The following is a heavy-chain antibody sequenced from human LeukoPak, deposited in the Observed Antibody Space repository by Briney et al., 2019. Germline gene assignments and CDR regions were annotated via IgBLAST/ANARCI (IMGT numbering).Heavy chain of an antibody. Sequence: ASVKVSCKASGGTFSSYAISWVRQAPGQGLEWMGGIIPIFGTANYAQKFQGRVTITTDESTSTAYMELSSLRSEDTAVYYCARAQRYDILTGYYRDYFDYWGQGTLVTVSS. CDR3: ARAQRYDILTGYYRDYFDY. D-gene: IGHD3-9*01. CDR1: GGTFSSYA. CDR2: IIPIFGTA. J-gene: IGHJ4*02. V-gene: IGHV1-69*05.